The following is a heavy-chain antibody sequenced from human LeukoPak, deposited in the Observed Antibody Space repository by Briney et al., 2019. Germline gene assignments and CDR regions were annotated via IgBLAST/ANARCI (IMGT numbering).Heavy chain of an antibody. CDR1: GFXFSIYG. CDR2: IWNDGSNK. D-gene: IGHD3-10*01. CDR3: ARASGPFDY. Sequence: PGGSLRLSCAASGFXFSIYGIHWVRQAPGKGLEWVAVIWNDGSNKYYADSVKGRFTISRDNSKSTLYLQMNSLRAEDTAVYSCARASGPFDYWGQGTLVTVSS. J-gene: IGHJ4*02. V-gene: IGHV3-33*01.